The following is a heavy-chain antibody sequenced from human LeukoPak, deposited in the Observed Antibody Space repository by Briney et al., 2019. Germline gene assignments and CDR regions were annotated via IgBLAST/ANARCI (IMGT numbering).Heavy chain of an antibody. V-gene: IGHV5-10-1*01. J-gene: IGHJ4*02. CDR2: IDPSDSYT. CDR3: FFRNSISRGEAAFDY. D-gene: IGHD2/OR15-2a*01. CDR1: GYSFTSYW. Sequence: KPGESLRLSCTGSGYSFTSYWISWVRQMPGKGLEWMGRIDPSDSYTNYSPSFQGHVTISADKSISTAYLQWSSLKASDTAMDYCFFRNSISRGEAAFDYWGQGTLVTVSS.